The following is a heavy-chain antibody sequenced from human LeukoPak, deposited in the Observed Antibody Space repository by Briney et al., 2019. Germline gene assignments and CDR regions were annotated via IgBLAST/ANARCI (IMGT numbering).Heavy chain of an antibody. CDR3: ARNVGPSWGPYYFDY. CDR1: GYTFTDYY. D-gene: IGHD1-26*01. Sequence: ASVKVSCKASGYTFTDYYIHWVQQAPGQGLEWMGWVNPNSGGTNYAQKFQGRVTMTTDTSIGTAYMELSRLTSDDTALYYCARNVGPSWGPYYFDYWGQGTLVTVSS. V-gene: IGHV1-2*02. CDR2: VNPNSGGT. J-gene: IGHJ4*02.